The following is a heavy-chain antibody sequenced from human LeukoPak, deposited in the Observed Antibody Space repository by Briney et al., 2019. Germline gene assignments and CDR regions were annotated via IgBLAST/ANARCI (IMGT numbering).Heavy chain of an antibody. V-gene: IGHV3-48*01. J-gene: IGHJ4*02. CDR3: ARSESYYDSSGYYDYFDY. CDR1: GFTFSSYS. Sequence: PGGSLRLSCAASGFTFSSYSMNWVRQAPGKGLEWVSYISSSSSTIYYADSVKGRLTISRDNAKNSLYLQMNSLRAEDTAVYYCARSESYYDSSGYYDYFDYWGQGTLVTVSS. D-gene: IGHD3-22*01. CDR2: ISSSSSTI.